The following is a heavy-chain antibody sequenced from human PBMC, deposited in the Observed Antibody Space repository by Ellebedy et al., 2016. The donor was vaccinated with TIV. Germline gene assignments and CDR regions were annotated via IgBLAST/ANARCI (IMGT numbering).Heavy chain of an antibody. J-gene: IGHJ4*02. V-gene: IGHV3-9*01. CDR1: GFTFDDYA. CDR3: AKERIAAREVFDY. D-gene: IGHD6-6*01. Sequence: SLKISXAASGFTFDDYAMHWVRQAPGKGLEWVSGISWNSGSIGYADSVKGRFTISRDNSKNTLYLQMNSLRAEDTAVYYCAKERIAAREVFDYWGQGTLVTVSS. CDR2: ISWNSGSI.